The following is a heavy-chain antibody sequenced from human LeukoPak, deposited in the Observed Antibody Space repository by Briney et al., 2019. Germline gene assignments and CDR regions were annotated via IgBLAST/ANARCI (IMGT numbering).Heavy chain of an antibody. D-gene: IGHD6-19*01. CDR2: IYYSGST. J-gene: IGHJ4*02. CDR3: ARGGIAVAGYFDY. Sequence: SETLSLTCTVSGGSISGSSYYWSWIRQPPGKGLEWIGYIYYSGSTNYNPSLKSRVTISVDTSKNQFSLKLSSVTAAGTAVYYCARGGIAVAGYFDYWGQGTLVTVSS. V-gene: IGHV4-61*01. CDR1: GGSISGSSYY.